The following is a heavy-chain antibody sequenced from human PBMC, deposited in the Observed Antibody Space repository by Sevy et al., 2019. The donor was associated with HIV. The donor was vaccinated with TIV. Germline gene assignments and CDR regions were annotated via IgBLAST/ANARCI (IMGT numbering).Heavy chain of an antibody. J-gene: IGHJ3*02. D-gene: IGHD3-16*01. Sequence: GGSLRLSCAASGFTFSIIYMNWVRQSPGKGLEWVGRMKSKTDGGTTDYAAHVKDRFTMSRDDSKNTLYLQMNSLKADDTAVYYCTTVGFSNWGSEAFDIWGQGTMVTVSS. V-gene: IGHV3-15*01. CDR1: GFTFSIIY. CDR3: TTVGFSNWGSEAFDI. CDR2: MKSKTDGGTT.